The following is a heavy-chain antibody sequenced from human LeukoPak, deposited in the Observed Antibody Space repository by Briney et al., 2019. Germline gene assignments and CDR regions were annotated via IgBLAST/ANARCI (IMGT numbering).Heavy chain of an antibody. D-gene: IGHD3-22*01. V-gene: IGHV4-4*07. CDR3: ARSRYYDSSGYPTPGAFDI. J-gene: IGHJ3*02. CDR2: IYTSGST. Sequence: SETLSLTCTVSGGSISSYYWSWIRQPAGKGLEWIGRIYTSGSTNYNPSLKSRVTMSVDTSKNQFSLKLSSVTAADTAVYYRARSRYYDSSGYPTPGAFDIWGQGTMVTVSS. CDR1: GGSISSYY.